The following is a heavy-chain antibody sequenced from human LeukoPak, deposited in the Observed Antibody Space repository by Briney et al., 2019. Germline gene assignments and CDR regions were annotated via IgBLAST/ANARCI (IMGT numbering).Heavy chain of an antibody. D-gene: IGHD3-3*01. CDR1: GFTFSSYA. CDR2: CSGSGGST. CDR3: AKDVWDDFWSGYYPEYFQH. V-gene: IGHV3-23*01. J-gene: IGHJ1*01. Sequence: GGSLRLSCAASGFTFSSYAMSWVRQAPGKGLEWVSACSGSGGSTYYADSVTERFTISRDNFMNTLYLQLTSLRAKNTSVYYCAKDVWDDFWSGYYPEYFQHWGQGTLVTVSS.